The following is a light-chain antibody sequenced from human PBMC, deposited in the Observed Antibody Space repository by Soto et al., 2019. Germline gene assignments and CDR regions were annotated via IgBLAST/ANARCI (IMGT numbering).Light chain of an antibody. CDR2: GAS. V-gene: IGKV3-11*01. CDR1: QSVSSN. J-gene: IGKJ5*01. Sequence: IVLTQSPATLSVSPGERATLSCRASQSVSSNLAWYQQKPGQAPRLLIYGASTRAAGIPARFSGSESGTDFTLTISSLEPADSAVYYCQQRSNWPITFGQGTRLEIK. CDR3: QQRSNWPIT.